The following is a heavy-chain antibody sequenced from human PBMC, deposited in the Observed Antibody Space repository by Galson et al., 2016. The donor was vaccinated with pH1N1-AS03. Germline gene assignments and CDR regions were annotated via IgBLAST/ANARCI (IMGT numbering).Heavy chain of an antibody. J-gene: IGHJ4*02. CDR2: ISWNSGSI. CDR3: ARAWD. Sequence: SLRLSCAASGFTFDDYAMHWVRQAPGKGLEWVSRISWNSGSIGYADSVKGRFTISRDNAKNSLYLQMNSLRAEDTALYYCARAWDWGQGTLVTVSS. V-gene: IGHV3-9*01. D-gene: IGHD3-16*01. CDR1: GFTFDDYA.